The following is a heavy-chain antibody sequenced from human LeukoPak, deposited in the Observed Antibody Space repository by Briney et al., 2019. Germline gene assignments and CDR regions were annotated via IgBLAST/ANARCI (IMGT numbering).Heavy chain of an antibody. D-gene: IGHD1-26*01. CDR2: IHYSGST. CDR3: ARRAKGSGSYDY. V-gene: IGHV4-59*01. Sequence: SQTLSLTCSVSGGSISGYYWSWIRQPPGKGLEWIAYIHYSGSTNYNPSLKSRVTISVDTSKNQFSLKLSSVAAADTAVYYCARRAKGSGSYDYWGQGTLVTVSP. CDR1: GGSISGYY. J-gene: IGHJ4*02.